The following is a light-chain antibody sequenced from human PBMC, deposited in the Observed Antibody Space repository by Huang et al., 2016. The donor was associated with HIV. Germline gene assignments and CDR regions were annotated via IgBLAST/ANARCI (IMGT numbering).Light chain of an antibody. CDR3: QHYSSTPPRT. Sequence: DIQMTQSPSSLSASVGDRVTITCRASQDISNSLAWYQQKPGKAPKLLVYATSRLQSGVPSRFSGSGSGTDYTLTISSLQAEDFATYYCQHYSSTPPRTFGQGTKVEVK. V-gene: IGKV1-NL1*01. J-gene: IGKJ1*01. CDR1: QDISNS. CDR2: ATS.